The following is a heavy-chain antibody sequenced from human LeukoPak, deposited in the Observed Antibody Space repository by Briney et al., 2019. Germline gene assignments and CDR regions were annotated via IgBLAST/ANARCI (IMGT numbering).Heavy chain of an antibody. CDR2: ISYDGSNK. J-gene: IGHJ4*02. D-gene: IGHD5-24*01. CDR1: GFTFSNYA. Sequence: PGRSLRLSCAASGFTFSNYAMHWVRQAPGKGLEWVAVISYDGSNKYYADSVKGRFTISRDNSKNTLYLQMNSLRAEDTAVYYCARDGRLQLRGLFDYWGQGTLVTVSS. V-gene: IGHV3-30-3*01. CDR3: ARDGRLQLRGLFDY.